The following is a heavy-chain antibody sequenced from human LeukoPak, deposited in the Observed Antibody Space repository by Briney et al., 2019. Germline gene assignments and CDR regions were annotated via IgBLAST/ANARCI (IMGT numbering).Heavy chain of an antibody. CDR2: ISTYNGNT. D-gene: IGHD3-3*01. CDR3: GRDPTEDFWSGFYSYFDF. Sequence: GASVKVSCKASGYTFTTYGLSWVRQAPGQGLEWMGWISTYNGNTNYAQKFQGRVTMTTDTSTSTAYMELRSLRSDDTAVYYCGRDPTEDFWSGFYSYFDFWGQGTLVTVSS. CDR1: GYTFTTYG. J-gene: IGHJ4*02. V-gene: IGHV1-18*01.